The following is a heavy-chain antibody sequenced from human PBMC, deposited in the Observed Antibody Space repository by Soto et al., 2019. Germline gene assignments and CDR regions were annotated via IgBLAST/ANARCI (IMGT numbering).Heavy chain of an antibody. D-gene: IGHD3-22*01. CDR1: GYTFTSYD. CDR3: ARVPSGLDSSGYYYDS. V-gene: IGHV1-8*01. Sequence: GASVKVSCKASGYTFTSYDINWVRQATGQGLEWMGWMNPNSGNTGYAQKFQGRVTMTRNTSISTAYMELGSLRSEDTAVYYCARVPSGLDSSGYYYDSWGQGTLVTVSS. J-gene: IGHJ5*02. CDR2: MNPNSGNT.